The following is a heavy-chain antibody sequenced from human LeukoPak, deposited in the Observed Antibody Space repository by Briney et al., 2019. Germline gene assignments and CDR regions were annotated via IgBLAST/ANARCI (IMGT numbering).Heavy chain of an antibody. CDR1: GYTFTGYS. CDR2: INPNSGGT. V-gene: IGHV1-2*02. J-gene: IGHJ6*03. CDR3: ARGYDIYPPSYFYMDV. D-gene: IGHD3-9*01. Sequence: ASVKVSCKASGYTFTGYSIHWVRQAPGQGLEWMGWINPNSGGTNFAQKFQGRVTMTRDTSISTAYMELSSLRSEDTAVYYCARGYDIYPPSYFYMDVWGKGTTVTISS.